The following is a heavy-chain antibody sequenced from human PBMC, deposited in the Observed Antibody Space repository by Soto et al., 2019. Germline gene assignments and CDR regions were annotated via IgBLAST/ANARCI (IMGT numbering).Heavy chain of an antibody. CDR1: GFVFGTYG. CDR2: IWYDGSDK. J-gene: IGHJ5*02. CDR3: ARGYADYKS. V-gene: IGHV3-33*01. Sequence: GGSLRLSCEASGFVFGTYGMHWVRQAPGKGLEWVAAIWYDGSDKYHRDSVKGRFTISRDNSKNTLYLQMNSLSAEDTAVYYCARGYADYKSWGQGTPVTVSS. D-gene: IGHD4-17*01.